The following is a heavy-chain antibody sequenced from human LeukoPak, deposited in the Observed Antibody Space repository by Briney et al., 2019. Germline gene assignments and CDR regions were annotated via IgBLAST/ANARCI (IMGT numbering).Heavy chain of an antibody. D-gene: IGHD6-19*01. CDR3: ARDKIAVAGSMMNFDY. CDR2: ISSSSSYI. Sequence: PGGSLRLSCAASGFTFSSYSMNWVRQAPGKGLEWVSSISSSSSYIYYADSVKGRFTISRDNAKNSLYLQMNSLRAEDTALYYCARDKIAVAGSMMNFDYWGQGTLVTVSS. J-gene: IGHJ4*02. CDR1: GFTFSSYS. V-gene: IGHV3-21*04.